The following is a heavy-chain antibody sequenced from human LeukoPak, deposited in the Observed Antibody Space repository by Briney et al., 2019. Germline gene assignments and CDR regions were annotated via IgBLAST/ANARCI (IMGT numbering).Heavy chain of an antibody. CDR3: AKELTERWIIDAFDI. V-gene: IGHV3-48*01. D-gene: IGHD5-12*01. J-gene: IGHJ3*02. Sequence: GGSLRLSCAASGFTFSSYSMNWVRQAPGKGLEWVSYISSSSSTIYYADSVKGRFTISRDNAKNSLYLQMNSLRAEDTAVYYCAKELTERWIIDAFDIWGQGTVVTVSS. CDR2: ISSSSSTI. CDR1: GFTFSSYS.